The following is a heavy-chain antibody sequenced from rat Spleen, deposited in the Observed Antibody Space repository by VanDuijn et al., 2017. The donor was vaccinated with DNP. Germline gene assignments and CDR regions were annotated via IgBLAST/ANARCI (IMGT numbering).Heavy chain of an antibody. V-gene: IGHV5S13*01. Sequence: EVQLVESGGGLVQPGRSLKLSCAASGFTFSNYGMAWVRQAPTKGLEWVASITNSGGNTYFRDSVKGRFTIPRDNAKSTLCLQMDSLRSEDTATYYCTTASSYIFDYWGQGVMVTVSS. CDR3: TTASSYIFDY. J-gene: IGHJ2*01. D-gene: IGHD1-2*01. CDR2: ITNSGGNT. CDR1: GFTFSNYG.